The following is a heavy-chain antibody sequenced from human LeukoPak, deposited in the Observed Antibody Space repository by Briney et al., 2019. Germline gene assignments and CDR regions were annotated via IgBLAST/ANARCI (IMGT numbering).Heavy chain of an antibody. CDR3: AKTTRCSSTSCPFDY. Sequence: GGSLRLSCAASGFTFSDFYMSWMRQAPGKGLEWVSDISGSGTTVYYADSVKGRFTISRDNSKNTLYLQMNSLRAEDTAVYYCAKTTRCSSTSCPFDYWGQGTLVTVSS. J-gene: IGHJ4*02. V-gene: IGHV3-11*01. CDR2: ISGSGTTV. D-gene: IGHD2-2*01. CDR1: GFTFSDFY.